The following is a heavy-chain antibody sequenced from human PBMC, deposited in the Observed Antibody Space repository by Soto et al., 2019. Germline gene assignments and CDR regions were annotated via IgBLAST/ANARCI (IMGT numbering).Heavy chain of an antibody. CDR2: IYYSGST. V-gene: IGHV4-59*08. D-gene: IGHD1-26*01. Sequence: SETLCLTCTVSGGSISSYYWSWIRQPPGKGLEWIGYIYYSGSTNYNPSLKSRVTISVDTSKNQFSLKLSSVTAADTAVYYCARRYGSAIDYWGQGTLVTVSS. CDR1: GGSISSYY. CDR3: ARRYGSAIDY. J-gene: IGHJ4*02.